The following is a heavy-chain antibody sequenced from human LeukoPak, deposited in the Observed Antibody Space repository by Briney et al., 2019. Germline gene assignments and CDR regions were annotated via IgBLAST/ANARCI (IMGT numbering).Heavy chain of an antibody. CDR1: GFTFSSYA. CDR2: ISGSGGST. Sequence: GGSLRLSCAASGFTFSSYAMSWVRQAPGKGLEWVSAISGSGGSTYYADSVKGRFTISRDNSKNTLYLQMNSLRAEDTAVYYCAKCLVVVPAAMLGYWGQGTLVTVSS. V-gene: IGHV3-23*01. CDR3: AKCLVVVPAAMLGY. D-gene: IGHD2-2*01. J-gene: IGHJ4*02.